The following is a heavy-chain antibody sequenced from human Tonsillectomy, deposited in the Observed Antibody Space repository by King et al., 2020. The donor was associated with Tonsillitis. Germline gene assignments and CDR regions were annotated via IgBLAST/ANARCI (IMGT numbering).Heavy chain of an antibody. J-gene: IGHJ1*01. CDR1: GFTFDDFA. CDR3: AKGGPSWGLEYFQE. D-gene: IGHD7-27*01. Sequence: VQLVESGGDLVQPGRSLRLSCAASGFTFDDFAMHWVRQAPGKGLEWVAGINWNSNSISYADSVRGRFTISRDNAKNSLYLQMNNLRVEDSAFYFCAKGGPSWGLEYFQEWGQGTLVTVS. V-gene: IGHV3-9*01. CDR2: INWNSNSI.